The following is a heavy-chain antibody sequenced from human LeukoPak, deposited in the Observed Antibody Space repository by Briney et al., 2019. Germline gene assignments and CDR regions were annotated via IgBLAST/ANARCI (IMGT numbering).Heavy chain of an antibody. Sequence: GVSLRLSCAASGFTVSTNYMSWVRQAPGKGLEWVSVIYSGGSTYYADSVKGRFTISRDNSKNTLYLQMNSLRAGDTAVYYCARGQRAAAGFDYWGQGTLVTVSS. J-gene: IGHJ4*02. V-gene: IGHV3-66*01. CDR2: IYSGGST. D-gene: IGHD6-13*01. CDR1: GFTVSTNY. CDR3: ARGQRAAAGFDY.